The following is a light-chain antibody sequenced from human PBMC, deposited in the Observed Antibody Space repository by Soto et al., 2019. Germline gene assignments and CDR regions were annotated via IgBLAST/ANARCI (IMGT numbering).Light chain of an antibody. CDR2: QDS. CDR3: QAWDSSTDNYV. V-gene: IGLV3-1*01. Sequence: SYELTQPPSVSVSPGQTASITCSGDKLGDKYACWYQQKPGQSPVLVIYQDSKRPSGTPERFSGSNSGNTATLTISGTQAMDEADYYCQAWDSSTDNYVFGTGTKLTVL. J-gene: IGLJ1*01. CDR1: KLGDKY.